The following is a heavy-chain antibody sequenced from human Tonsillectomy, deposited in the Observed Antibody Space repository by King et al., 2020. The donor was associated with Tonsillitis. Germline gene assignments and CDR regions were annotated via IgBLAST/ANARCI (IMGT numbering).Heavy chain of an antibody. D-gene: IGHD3-22*01. CDR3: VKCPPHYYHNGDSPYS. J-gene: IGHJ4*02. V-gene: IGHV3-64D*06. CDR2: ISSNGGTT. Sequence: VQLVESGGGLVQPGGSLRLSCSASGFIFSTYAKHWVRQAPGKGLEYVSAISSNGGTTYYADSVKGRFTISRDNSRNKLYLQMSSLRPEDTAVYYCVKCPPHYYHNGDSPYSWGQGTLVTVSA. CDR1: GFIFSTYA.